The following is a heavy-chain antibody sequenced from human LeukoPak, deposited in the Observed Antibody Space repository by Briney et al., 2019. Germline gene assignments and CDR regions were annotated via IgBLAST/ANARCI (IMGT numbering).Heavy chain of an antibody. V-gene: IGHV3-23*01. D-gene: IGHD1-26*01. CDR2: ISGSGGST. CDR1: GFTFSSYA. Sequence: GGSLRFSCAASGFTFSSYAMSWVRQAPGKGREWVSAISGSGGSTYYADSVKGRFTISRDNSKNTLYLQMNSLRAEDTAVYYCAKEVEWELPSFNYFDYWGQGTLVTVSS. CDR3: AKEVEWELPSFNYFDY. J-gene: IGHJ4*02.